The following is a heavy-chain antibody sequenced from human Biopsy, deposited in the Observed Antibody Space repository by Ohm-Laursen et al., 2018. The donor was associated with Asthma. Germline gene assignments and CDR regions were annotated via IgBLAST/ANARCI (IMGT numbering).Heavy chain of an antibody. CDR3: ARTYYDFLTGQVRDVFGV. CDR1: GYNFISFA. CDR2: VNTGNGDT. D-gene: IGHD3-9*01. V-gene: IGHV1-3*04. Sequence: ASVKVSCKASGYNFISFAIHWVRQAPGQRLEWMGWVNTGNGDTKYSQKFQGRVTITRDTSASTAYMELRSLRSEDTATYYCARTYYDFLTGQVRDVFGVWGQGTMVTVSS. J-gene: IGHJ3*01.